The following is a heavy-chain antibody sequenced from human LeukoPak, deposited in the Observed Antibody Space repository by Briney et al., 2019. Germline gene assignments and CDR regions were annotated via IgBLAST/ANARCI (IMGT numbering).Heavy chain of an antibody. CDR1: GFTFSSYE. D-gene: IGHD3-16*01. J-gene: IGHJ5*02. CDR3: ARLMITFGGVP. CDR2: ISSSGSTI. V-gene: IGHV3-48*03. Sequence: GGSLRLSCAASGFTFSSYEMNWVRQAPGKGLEWVSYISSSGSTIYYADSVKGRFTISRDNAKNSLYLQMNSLRAEDTAVYYCARLMITFGGVPWGQGTLVTVSS.